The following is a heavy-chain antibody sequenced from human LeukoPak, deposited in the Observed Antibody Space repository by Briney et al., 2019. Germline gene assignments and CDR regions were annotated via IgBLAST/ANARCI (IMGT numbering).Heavy chain of an antibody. J-gene: IGHJ6*03. CDR3: ARAGSSSSPGKHYYYYYMDV. V-gene: IGHV1-2*02. CDR1: GYTFTGYY. Sequence: GASVKVSCKASGYTFTGYYMHWVRQAPGQGLEWMGWINPNSGGTNYAQKLQGRVTMTRDTSISTAYMELSRLRSDDTAVYYCARAGSSSSPGKHYYYYYMDVWGKGTTVTVSS. CDR2: INPNSGGT. D-gene: IGHD6-6*01.